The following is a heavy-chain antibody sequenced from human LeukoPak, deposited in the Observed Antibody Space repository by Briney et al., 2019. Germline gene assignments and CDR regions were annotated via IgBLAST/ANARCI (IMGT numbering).Heavy chain of an antibody. D-gene: IGHD6-13*01. Sequence: GGSLRLSCAASGFSVSNNYMSWVRQAPGQGLEWVSVIYSGGSTYYADSVKGRFTISRDNSKNTLYLQMNSPRAEDTAVYYCARGIAAAGDYWGQGTLVTVSS. CDR2: IYSGGST. V-gene: IGHV3-53*01. J-gene: IGHJ4*02. CDR1: GFSVSNNY. CDR3: ARGIAAAGDY.